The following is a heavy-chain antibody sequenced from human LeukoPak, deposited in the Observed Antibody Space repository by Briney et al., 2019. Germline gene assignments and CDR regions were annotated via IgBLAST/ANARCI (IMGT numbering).Heavy chain of an antibody. CDR2: IHYTGAA. J-gene: IGHJ4*02. V-gene: IGHV4-34*01. CDR3: ARGNILTGYCFDF. D-gene: IGHD3-9*01. CDR1: GGSITGYY. Sequence: PSETLSLTCAVYGGSITGYYWSWIRQTPGRGLEWVGEIHYTGAASYNPSLKSRATISTDTSKNQFSLRLSSVTAADTAVYYCARGNILTGYCFDFWGQGALVTVSS.